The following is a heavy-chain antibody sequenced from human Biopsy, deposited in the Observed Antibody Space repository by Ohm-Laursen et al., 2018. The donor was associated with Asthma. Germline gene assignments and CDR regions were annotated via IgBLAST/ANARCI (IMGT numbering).Heavy chain of an antibody. J-gene: IGHJ4*02. CDR3: ARFKRGYSYGYAGVFDY. CDR1: GFTFGDYW. V-gene: IGHV3-7*01. CDR2: IKHDGSEK. Sequence: SLRLSCAASGFTFGDYWMSWVRQVPGKGLEWVANIKHDGSEKNHVDSLKSRFTISRDNAKNSLYLQMNSLRDEDTAVYYCARFKRGYSYGYAGVFDYWGQGTLVTVSS. D-gene: IGHD5-18*01.